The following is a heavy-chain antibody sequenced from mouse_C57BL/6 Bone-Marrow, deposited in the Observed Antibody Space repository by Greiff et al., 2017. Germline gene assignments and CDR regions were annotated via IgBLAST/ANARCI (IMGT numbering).Heavy chain of an antibody. Sequence: LVESGASVKIPCKASGYTFTDYNMDWVKQSHGKSLEWIGDINPNNGGTIYNQKFKGKATLTVDKSSSTAYMELRSLTSEDTAVYYCAREADGYLLYFDYWGQGTTLTVSS. V-gene: IGHV1-18*01. D-gene: IGHD2-3*01. CDR3: AREADGYLLYFDY. CDR2: INPNNGGT. J-gene: IGHJ2*01. CDR1: GYTFTDYN.